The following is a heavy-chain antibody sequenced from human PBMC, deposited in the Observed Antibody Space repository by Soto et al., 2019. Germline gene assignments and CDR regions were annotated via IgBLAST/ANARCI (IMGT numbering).Heavy chain of an antibody. D-gene: IGHD2-15*01. CDR3: ARASAVVVAATLINWFDP. J-gene: IGHJ5*02. V-gene: IGHV3-7*01. CDR2: IKQDGSEK. CDR1: GFTFSSYW. Sequence: GGSLRLSCAASGFTFSSYWMSWVRQAPGKGLEWVANIKQDGSEKYYVDSVKGRFTISRDNAKNSLYLQMNSLRAEDTAVYYCARASAVVVAATLINWFDPWGQGTLVTVSS.